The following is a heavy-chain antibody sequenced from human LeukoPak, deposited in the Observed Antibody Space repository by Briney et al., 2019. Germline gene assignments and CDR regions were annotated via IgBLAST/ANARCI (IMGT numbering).Heavy chain of an antibody. CDR2: INPNSGGT. V-gene: IGHV1-2*06. D-gene: IGHD2-15*01. CDR3: WTAVVVAATFKYYFDY. CDR1: GYTFTGYY. Sequence: ASVKVPCKASGYTFTGYYMHWVRQAPGQGLEWMRRINPNSGGTNYAQKFQGRVTMTRDTSISTAYMELSRLRSDDTAVYYCWTAVVVAATFKYYFDYWGQGTLVTVSS. J-gene: IGHJ4*02.